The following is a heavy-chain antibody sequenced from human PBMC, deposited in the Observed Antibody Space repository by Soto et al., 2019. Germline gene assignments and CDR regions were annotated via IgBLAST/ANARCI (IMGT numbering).Heavy chain of an antibody. Sequence: GDSLKISCKGSGYSFTSYWIGWVRQMPGKGLEWMGIIYPGDSDTRYSPSFQGQVTISADKSISTAYLQWSSLKASDTAMYYCARPFLYCSSTSCPFDYWGQGTLVNVSS. V-gene: IGHV5-51*01. D-gene: IGHD2-2*01. CDR3: ARPFLYCSSTSCPFDY. CDR1: GYSFTSYW. CDR2: IYPGDSDT. J-gene: IGHJ4*02.